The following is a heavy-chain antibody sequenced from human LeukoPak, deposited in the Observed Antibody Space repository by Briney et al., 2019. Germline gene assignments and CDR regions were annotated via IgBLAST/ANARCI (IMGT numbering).Heavy chain of an antibody. V-gene: IGHV4-4*07. CDR1: GGSISSYY. D-gene: IGHD6-19*01. CDR2: IYTSGST. CDR3: ARVASLYSSGWLSGYYFDY. Sequence: KPSETLSLTCTVSGGSISSYYWSWIRQPAGKGLEWIGRIYTSGSTNYNPSLKSRVTMSVDTSKNQFSLKLSSVTAADTAVYYCARVASLYSSGWLSGYYFDYWGQGTLVTVSS. J-gene: IGHJ4*02.